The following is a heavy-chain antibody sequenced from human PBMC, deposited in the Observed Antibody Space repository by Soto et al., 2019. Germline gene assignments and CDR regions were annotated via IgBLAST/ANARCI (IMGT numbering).Heavy chain of an antibody. V-gene: IGHV1-69*01. Sequence: QVQLVQSGAEVKKPGSSVKVSCKASGGTFSSYAISWVRQAPGQGLEWMGGIIPIFGTANYAQKFQGRVTITADESTSTAYMELSSPRSEDTAVYYGARYVATIPYYFDYWGQGPLVTVSS. CDR1: GGTFSSYA. CDR2: IIPIFGTA. CDR3: ARYVATIPYYFDY. D-gene: IGHD5-12*01. J-gene: IGHJ4*02.